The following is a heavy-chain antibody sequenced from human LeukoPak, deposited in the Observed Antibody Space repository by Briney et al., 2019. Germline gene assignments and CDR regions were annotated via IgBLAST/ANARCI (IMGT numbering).Heavy chain of an antibody. CDR2: ISGSGGST. CDR1: GFTFSSYA. D-gene: IGHD3-9*01. V-gene: IGHV3-23*01. J-gene: IGHJ5*02. CDR3: ASSFAGFLTGLIIHLGWFDP. Sequence: GGSLRPSCAASGFTFSSYAMSWVRQAPGKGLEWVSAISGSGGSTYYADSVKGRFTISRDNSKNTLYLQMNSLRAEDTAVYYCASSFAGFLTGLIIHLGWFDPWGQGTLVTVSS.